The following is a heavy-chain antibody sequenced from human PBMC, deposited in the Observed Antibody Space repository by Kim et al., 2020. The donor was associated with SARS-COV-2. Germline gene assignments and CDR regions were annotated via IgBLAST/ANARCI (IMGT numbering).Heavy chain of an antibody. CDR1: GCTFSSYA. J-gene: IGHJ6*02. Sequence: SVKVSCKASGCTFSSYAISWVRQAPGQGLEWMGGIIPIFGTANYAQKFQGRVTITADESTSTAYMELSSLRSEDTAVYYCARKKLTTSIAAGSYYYYYGMDVWGQGTTVTVSS. D-gene: IGHD6-13*01. CDR3: ARKKLTTSIAAGSYYYYYGMDV. V-gene: IGHV1-69*13. CDR2: IIPIFGTA.